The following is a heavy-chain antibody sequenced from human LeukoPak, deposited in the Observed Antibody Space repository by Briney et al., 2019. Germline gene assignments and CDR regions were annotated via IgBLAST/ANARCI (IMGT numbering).Heavy chain of an antibody. CDR1: GGSISGYY. D-gene: IGHD3-16*02. J-gene: IGHJ3*02. V-gene: IGHV4-59*08. CDR3: ARGLYPDDAFDI. Sequence: SETLSLTCTVSGGSISGYYWNWIRQPPGKGLEWIGYIHYSGITNYNPSLKSRVTISLDTSKNHFSLKMRSVTAADTAVYYCARGLYPDDAFDIWGQGTMVTVSS. CDR2: IHYSGIT.